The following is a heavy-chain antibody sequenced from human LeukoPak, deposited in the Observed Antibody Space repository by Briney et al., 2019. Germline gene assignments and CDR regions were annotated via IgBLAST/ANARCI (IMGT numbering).Heavy chain of an antibody. J-gene: IGHJ4*02. D-gene: IGHD4-17*01. Sequence: GGSLRLSCAASGFTFSDYYMSWIRQTPGKGLEWISYISRSSSYTNYADSVKGRFTISRDNAKNSLYLQMNSLRAEDTAVYYCARSPYGDYVDYWGQGTLVTVSS. V-gene: IGHV3-11*06. CDR3: ARSPYGDYVDY. CDR1: GFTFSDYY. CDR2: ISRSSSYT.